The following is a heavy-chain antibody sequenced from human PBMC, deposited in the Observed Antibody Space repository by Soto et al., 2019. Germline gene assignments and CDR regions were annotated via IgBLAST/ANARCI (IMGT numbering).Heavy chain of an antibody. Sequence: HLLESGGGLVQPGGSLRLSCAASGFTFSNFAMSWVRQAPGKGLEWVSAATGSGSNTHYSDSVRGRFTISRDNSKNMLYLQMNNVRAEDTAVYHCAKGYCTGGTCYSGWFDPWGQGTLVTVSS. V-gene: IGHV3-23*01. CDR2: ATGSGSNT. CDR1: GFTFSNFA. J-gene: IGHJ5*02. D-gene: IGHD2-15*01. CDR3: AKGYCTGGTCYSGWFDP.